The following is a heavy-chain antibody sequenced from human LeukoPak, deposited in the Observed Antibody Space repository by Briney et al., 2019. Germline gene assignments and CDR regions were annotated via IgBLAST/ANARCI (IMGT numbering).Heavy chain of an antibody. Sequence: GASVKVSCKASGYTFTSYGISWLRQAPGQGLEWMGWISAYNGNTNYAQKLQGRGTMTTDTSTSTAYMELRSLRSDDTAVYYCARVPYYYDSSGYYQYWGQGTLVTVSS. D-gene: IGHD3-22*01. CDR2: ISAYNGNT. V-gene: IGHV1-18*01. CDR1: GYTFTSYG. J-gene: IGHJ4*02. CDR3: ARVPYYYDSSGYYQY.